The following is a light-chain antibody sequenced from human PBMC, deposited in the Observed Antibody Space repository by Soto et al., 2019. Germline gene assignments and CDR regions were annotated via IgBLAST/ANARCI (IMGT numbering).Light chain of an antibody. CDR1: SSDVGGYNY. V-gene: IGLV2-14*01. CDR3: SSYASGSTLL. Sequence: QSALTQPASVSGSPGQSITISCTGTSSDVGGYNYVSWYQLHPGKAPKLMISEVSDRPSGVSNRFSGSKSGNTASLTISGLQAEDEADYYCSSYASGSTLLFGGGTQLTVL. CDR2: EVS. J-gene: IGLJ2*01.